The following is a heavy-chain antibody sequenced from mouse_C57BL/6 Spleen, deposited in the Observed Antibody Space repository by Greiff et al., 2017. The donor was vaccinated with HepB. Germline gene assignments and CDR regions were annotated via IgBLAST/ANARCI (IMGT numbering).Heavy chain of an antibody. J-gene: IGHJ3*01. V-gene: IGHV5-9-1*02. CDR1: GFTFSSYA. CDR2: ISSGGDYI. Sequence: EVKLVESGEGLVKPGGSLKLSCAASGFTFSSYAMSWVRQTPEKRLEWVAYISSGGDYIYYADTVKGRFTISRDNARNTLYLQMSSLKSEDTAMYYCTRDRTIEGFAYWGQGTLVTVSA. CDR3: TRDRTIEGFAY.